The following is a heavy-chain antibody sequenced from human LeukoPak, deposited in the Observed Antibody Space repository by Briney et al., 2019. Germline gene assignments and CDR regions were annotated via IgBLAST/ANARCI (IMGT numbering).Heavy chain of an antibody. V-gene: IGHV3-21*01. CDR3: ARAQHTRYSYGYSFDY. J-gene: IGHJ4*02. CDR2: ISSSSSYI. Sequence: GGSLRLSCAASGFTFRSYSMNWVRQAPRKGLEWVSSISSSSSYIYYADSVKGRFTISRDNAKNSLYLQMNSLRAEDTAVYYCARAQHTRYSYGYSFDYWGQGTLVTVSS. D-gene: IGHD5-18*01. CDR1: GFTFRSYS.